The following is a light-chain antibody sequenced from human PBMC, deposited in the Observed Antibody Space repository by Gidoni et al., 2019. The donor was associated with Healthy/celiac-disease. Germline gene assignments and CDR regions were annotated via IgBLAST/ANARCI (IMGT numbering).Light chain of an antibody. CDR2: GAS. V-gene: IGKV3-15*01. J-gene: IGKJ4*01. CDR1: QSVSSN. Sequence: EIVMTQSPATLSVSPGERATLSCRASQSVSSNLAWYQQKPGQAPRLLIYGASTRATGIPARFSGSGSGTEFTLTISSLQPEDFAVYYCQQYNNWPPLTFGGXTKVEIK. CDR3: QQYNNWPPLT.